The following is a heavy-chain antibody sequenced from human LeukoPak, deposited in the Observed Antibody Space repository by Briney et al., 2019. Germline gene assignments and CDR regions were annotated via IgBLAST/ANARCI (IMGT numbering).Heavy chain of an antibody. CDR1: GFTLRNYG. Sequence: GGSLRLSCAASGFTLRNYGMHWVRQAPGKGLEWVAIIWYDGSNKYYTDSVKGRFTISRDNSKNTLFLQMNSLRAEDTAVYYCATVRGCGGDCYFLDYWGRGTLVTVSS. V-gene: IGHV3-33*01. D-gene: IGHD2-21*02. CDR2: IWYDGSNK. J-gene: IGHJ4*02. CDR3: ATVRGCGGDCYFLDY.